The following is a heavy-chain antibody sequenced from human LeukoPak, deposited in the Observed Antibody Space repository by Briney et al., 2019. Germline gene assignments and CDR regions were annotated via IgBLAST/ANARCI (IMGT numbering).Heavy chain of an antibody. CDR3: ARALDIVVVPAAVNWFDP. Sequence: PSETLSLTCTASGGSISTFSWSWIRQPPGKGLEWLGYMYYTGSTNYNPSLKSRVTISIDTSKNQFSLKLSSVTAADTAVYYCARALDIVVVPAAVNWFDPWGQGTLVTVSS. CDR1: GGSISTFS. J-gene: IGHJ5*02. D-gene: IGHD2-2*03. V-gene: IGHV4-59*13. CDR2: MYYTGST.